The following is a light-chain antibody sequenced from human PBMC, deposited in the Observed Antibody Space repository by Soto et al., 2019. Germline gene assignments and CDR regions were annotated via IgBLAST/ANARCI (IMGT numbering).Light chain of an antibody. J-gene: IGKJ1*01. CDR3: QQYGSSQA. CDR2: GAS. Sequence: EIVLTQSPGTLSLSPGERASLSCRASQSVSSSYLAWYQQKPGQAPRLLIYGASSRATGIPARFSGSGSGTDFTLTISRLEPEDSAVYYCQQYGSSQAFGHGTKVDIK. CDR1: QSVSSSY. V-gene: IGKV3-20*01.